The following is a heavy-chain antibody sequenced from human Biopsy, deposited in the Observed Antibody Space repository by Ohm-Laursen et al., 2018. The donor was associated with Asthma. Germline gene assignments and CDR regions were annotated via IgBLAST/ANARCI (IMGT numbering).Heavy chain of an antibody. CDR2: INPNSGAT. CDR3: ARDGPVGAPSDY. CDR1: GYPFIGYH. Sequence: SVKVSCKASGYPFIGYHIHWMRQAPGQGLEWMGRINPNSGATNYAQKFQGRVTMTRDTSISTAYMEVSRLRSDDTAVYYCARDGPVGAPSDYWGQGTLVTVSS. V-gene: IGHV1-2*06. J-gene: IGHJ4*02. D-gene: IGHD1-26*01.